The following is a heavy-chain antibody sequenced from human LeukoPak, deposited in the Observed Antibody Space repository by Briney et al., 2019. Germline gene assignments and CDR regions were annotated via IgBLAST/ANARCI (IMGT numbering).Heavy chain of an antibody. CDR1: GNTYIGYY. J-gene: IGHJ4*02. D-gene: IGHD5-18*01. V-gene: IGHV1-18*01. CDR2: ISAYNGNI. CDR3: ARDLGEDTTMIFFDF. Sequence: ASVKVSCKTSGNTYIGYYIHWVRQAPGQGLEWMGWISAYNGNIKYAQKVQGRVTMTTDTSTSTAYMELRSLRYDDTAVYYCARDLGEDTTMIFFDFWGQGTLVTVSS.